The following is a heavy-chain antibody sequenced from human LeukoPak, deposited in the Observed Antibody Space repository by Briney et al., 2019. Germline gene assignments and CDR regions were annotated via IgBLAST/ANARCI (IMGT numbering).Heavy chain of an antibody. Sequence: GGSLRLSCAASGFTFSSYGMHWVRQAPGKGLEWVAFIRYDGSNKYCADSVKGRFTISRDNSKNTLYLQMNSLRAEDTAVYYCARDAPYAFDIWGQGTMVTVSS. CDR1: GFTFSSYG. J-gene: IGHJ3*02. V-gene: IGHV3-30*02. CDR3: ARDAPYAFDI. CDR2: IRYDGSNK.